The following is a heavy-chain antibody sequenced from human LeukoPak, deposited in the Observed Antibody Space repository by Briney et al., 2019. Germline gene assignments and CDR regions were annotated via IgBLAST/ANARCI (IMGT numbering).Heavy chain of an antibody. Sequence: PSETLSLTCTVSGRSIGLYYWAWLRQPPGKGLEWIGYIFHTGSTNYNPSLKSRLTISVDTSRNQFSLRLSSVTAADTAVYYCARHQHAGREHYYGIDVWGQGTTVSVSS. CDR2: IFHTGST. D-gene: IGHD1-26*01. J-gene: IGHJ6*02. CDR1: GRSIGLYY. CDR3: ARHQHAGREHYYGIDV. V-gene: IGHV4-59*08.